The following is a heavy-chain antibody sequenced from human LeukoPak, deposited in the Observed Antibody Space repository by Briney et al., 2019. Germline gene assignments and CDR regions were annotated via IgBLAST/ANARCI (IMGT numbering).Heavy chain of an antibody. J-gene: IGHJ5*02. CDR3: ARGGSWFDP. CDR2: IYYSGST. CDR1: GGSISSYY. Sequence: SETLSLTCTVSGGSISSYYWSWIRQPPGKGLEWIGYIYYSGSTNYNPSLKSRVTISVDTSKNQFSLKLSSVTAADTAVYYCARGGSWFDPWGQGTLVTVSS. V-gene: IGHV4-59*01.